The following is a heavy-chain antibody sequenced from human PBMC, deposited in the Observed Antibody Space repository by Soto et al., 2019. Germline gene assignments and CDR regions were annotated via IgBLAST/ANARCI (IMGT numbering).Heavy chain of an antibody. J-gene: IGHJ4*02. CDR3: VSQRTTVPTQAYFDY. Sequence: TLSLTCTVSGGSVTNSSYYWGWIRQSPGKGLEWIGSVYYRGRSYSKSSVKSRVTISVDTSKNRFSLSLNSVTASDTAVYFCVSQRTTVPTQAYFDYWGPGALVTSPQ. CDR1: GGSVTNSSYY. V-gene: IGHV4-39*01. CDR2: VYYRGRS. D-gene: IGHD4-17*01.